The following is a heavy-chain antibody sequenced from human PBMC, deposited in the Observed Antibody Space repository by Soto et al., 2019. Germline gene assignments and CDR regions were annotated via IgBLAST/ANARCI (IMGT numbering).Heavy chain of an antibody. Sequence: GGSLRLSCAASGFTFSSYGMNWVRQAPGKGLEWVSYISRSTNVIYNTDSVKGRITISRDNAKNSLYLQMNSLRAEDTAVYYCAREARGGGYFDYWGPGTPVTVSS. D-gene: IGHD2-15*01. J-gene: IGHJ4*02. CDR2: ISRSTNVI. CDR3: AREARGGGYFDY. CDR1: GFTFSSYG. V-gene: IGHV3-48*04.